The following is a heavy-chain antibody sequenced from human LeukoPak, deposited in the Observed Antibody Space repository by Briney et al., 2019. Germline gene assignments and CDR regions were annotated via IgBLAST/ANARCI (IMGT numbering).Heavy chain of an antibody. CDR2: IYPGDSDT. CDR3: ARTYCGGDCYFPHYFDY. Sequence: GESLKISCKDSGYSFTSYWIGWVRQMPGKGLEWMGIIYPGDSDTRYSPSFQGQVTSSADKSISTAYLQWSSLKASDTAMYYCARTYCGGDCYFPHYFDYWGQGTLVTVSS. J-gene: IGHJ4*02. D-gene: IGHD2-21*01. CDR1: GYSFTSYW. V-gene: IGHV5-51*01.